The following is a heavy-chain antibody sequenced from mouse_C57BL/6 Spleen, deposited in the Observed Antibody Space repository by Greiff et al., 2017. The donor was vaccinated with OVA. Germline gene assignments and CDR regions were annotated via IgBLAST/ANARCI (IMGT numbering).Heavy chain of an antibody. V-gene: IGHV14-1*01. CDR1: GFNIKDYY. J-gene: IGHJ2*01. CDR3: TTPSSGYLYYFDY. CDR2: IDPEDGDT. Sequence: VQLQQSGAELVRPGASVKLSCTASGFNIKDYYMHWVKQRPEQGLEWIGRIDPEDGDTEYAPKFQGKATMTADTSSNTAYLQLSSLTSEYTAVYYCTTPSSGYLYYFDYWGQGTTLTVSS. D-gene: IGHD3-2*02.